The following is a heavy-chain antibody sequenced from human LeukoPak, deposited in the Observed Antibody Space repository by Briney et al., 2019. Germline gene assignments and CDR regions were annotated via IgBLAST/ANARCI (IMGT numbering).Heavy chain of an antibody. Sequence: AAVKVSCKASGYTFTDYYIHWVRQAPGQGLEWMGSINPNSGATNYAQKFQDRVTMTRDPSISTAYMELSRLTSDDTAVYYCARGRWHIAAPGEGFDLWGQGTLVTVSS. CDR1: GYTFTDYY. J-gene: IGHJ4*02. CDR2: INPNSGAT. D-gene: IGHD6-6*01. V-gene: IGHV1-2*02. CDR3: ARGRWHIAAPGEGFDL.